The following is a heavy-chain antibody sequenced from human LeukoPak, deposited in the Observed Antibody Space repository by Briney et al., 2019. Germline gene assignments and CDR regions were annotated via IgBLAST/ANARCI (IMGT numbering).Heavy chain of an antibody. J-gene: IGHJ6*02. V-gene: IGHV3-30*18. CDR2: ISYDGSNK. Sequence: GGSLRLSCAASGFTFSSYGMHWVRQAPGKGLEWVAVISYDGSNKYYADSVKGRFTISRDNSKNTLYLQMNSLRAEDTAVYYCAKNLGYSYGSNYYYYGMDVWGQGTTVTVSS. D-gene: IGHD5-18*01. CDR1: GFTFSSYG. CDR3: AKNLGYSYGSNYYYYGMDV.